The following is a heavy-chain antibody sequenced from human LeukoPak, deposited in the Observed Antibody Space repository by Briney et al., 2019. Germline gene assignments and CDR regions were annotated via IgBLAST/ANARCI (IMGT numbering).Heavy chain of an antibody. J-gene: IGHJ6*03. CDR2: IFYSGSS. V-gene: IGHV4-59*01. CDR3: VRETRLYYYNYMDV. Sequence: SETLSLTCTVSGGSISNYYWNWIRQPPGKGLQWIGYIFYSGSSDYNPSLKSRVTISVDTSRNQFSLNLNSVTAADTAVYYCVRETRLYYYNYMDVWGKGTTVTVPS. CDR1: GGSISNYY.